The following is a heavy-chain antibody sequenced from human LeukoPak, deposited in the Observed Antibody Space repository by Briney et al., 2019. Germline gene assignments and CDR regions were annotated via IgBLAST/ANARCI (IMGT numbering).Heavy chain of an antibody. V-gene: IGHV4-59*11. CDR2: IYYSGST. J-gene: IGHJ4*02. CDR3: ARESYSSSWYYFDY. CDR1: GGSISSHY. Sequence: SETLSLTCTVSGGSISSHYWSWIRQPPGEGLEWIGYIYYSGSTIYNPSLKSRVTMSQDTSKNQFSLKLSSVTAADTAIYYCARESYSSSWYYFDYWGQGTLVTVSS. D-gene: IGHD6-13*01.